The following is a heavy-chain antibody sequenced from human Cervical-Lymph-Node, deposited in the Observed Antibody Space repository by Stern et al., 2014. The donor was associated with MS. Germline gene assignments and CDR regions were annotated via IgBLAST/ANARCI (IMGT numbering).Heavy chain of an antibody. D-gene: IGHD2-2*03. CDR3: ARKSLSMDHYFDS. CDR2: IYYTGTT. J-gene: IGHJ4*02. CDR1: GASISSYY. Sequence: QVRLQESGPGLVKPSETLSLTCTVSGASISSYYWNWIRQPPGKGLEWIGYIYYTGTTNYNPSLKGRVAISLDTSKNQFSLILRSVSAADTAVYYCARKSLSMDHYFDSWGQGTLVTVSS. V-gene: IGHV4-59*01.